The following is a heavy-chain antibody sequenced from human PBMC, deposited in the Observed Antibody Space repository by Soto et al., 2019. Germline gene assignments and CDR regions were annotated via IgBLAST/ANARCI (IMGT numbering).Heavy chain of an antibody. CDR1: GSTFRSYW. D-gene: IGHD5-18*01. J-gene: IGHJ4*02. V-gene: IGHV3-74*01. CDR2: INRDGSST. Sequence: PGGSLRLSCAVSGSTFRSYWMHWVRQAPGKGLVWVSRINRDGSSTSYADSVKGRFTISRDNAKNTLYLQMNSLRAEDTAVYYCEKAVWIRSGYSYGYYYFDYWGQGTLVTVSS. CDR3: EKAVWIRSGYSYGYYYFDY.